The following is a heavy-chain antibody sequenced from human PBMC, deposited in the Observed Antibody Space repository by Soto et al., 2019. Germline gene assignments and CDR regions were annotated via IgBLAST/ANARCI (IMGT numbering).Heavy chain of an antibody. Sequence: EVRLWESGGGLVQPGGSLRLSCGGSGFIFSSNAMSWLRQAPGKGLEWVSSISGDGYSADYADSVKGRFTVSRHNSKSTLYLQMNSLRAEDTAVYYCAKRHYDGSGNFALVKWGQGTLVTVSS. J-gene: IGHJ4*03. CDR3: AKRHYDGSGNFALVK. CDR2: ISGDGYSA. D-gene: IGHD3-10*01. V-gene: IGHV3-23*01. CDR1: GFIFSSNA.